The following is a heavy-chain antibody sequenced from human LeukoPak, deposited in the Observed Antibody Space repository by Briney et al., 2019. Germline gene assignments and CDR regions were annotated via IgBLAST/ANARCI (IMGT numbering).Heavy chain of an antibody. D-gene: IGHD3-10*01. CDR3: APTYYYGSGSYGPFDY. J-gene: IGHJ4*02. CDR2: IIPIFGTA. CDR1: GGTSSSYA. Sequence: SVKVSCKASGGTSSSYAISWVGQAPGQGLEWMGGIIPIFGTANYAQKFQGRVTITADKSTTTAYMELSSLRSEDTAVYYCAPTYYYGSGSYGPFDYWGQGTLVTVSS. V-gene: IGHV1-69*06.